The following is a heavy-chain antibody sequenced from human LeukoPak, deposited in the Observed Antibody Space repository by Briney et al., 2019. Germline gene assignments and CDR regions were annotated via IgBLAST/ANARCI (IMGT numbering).Heavy chain of an antibody. CDR2: IWYDGNNK. CDR3: ARGSGNYYNRLDY. D-gene: IGHD1-26*01. Sequence: GGSLRLSCAASGFTFNTYTMNWVRQAPGKGLEWVAVIWYDGNNKYYVDSVKGRFTISRDNSKNTLYLQMNSLRAEDTAVYYCARGSGNYYNRLDYWGQGTLVTVSS. V-gene: IGHV3-33*08. J-gene: IGHJ4*02. CDR1: GFTFNTYT.